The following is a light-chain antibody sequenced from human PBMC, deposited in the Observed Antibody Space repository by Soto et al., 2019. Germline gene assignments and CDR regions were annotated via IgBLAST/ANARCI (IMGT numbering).Light chain of an antibody. J-gene: IGLJ1*01. CDR1: SSDVGSYNF. CDR2: EGS. Sequence: QSALTQPASVSGSPGQSITISCTGTSSDVGSYNFVSWYQQHPDKAPKLMICEGSKRPSGVSNRFSGSKSGNTASLTISGLQAEYEADYYCCSYAGSNTYVVGTGTKLTVL. CDR3: CSYAGSNTYV. V-gene: IGLV2-23*01.